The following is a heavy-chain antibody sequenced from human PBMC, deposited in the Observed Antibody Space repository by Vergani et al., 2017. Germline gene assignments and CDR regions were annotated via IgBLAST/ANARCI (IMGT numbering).Heavy chain of an antibody. Sequence: QVQLQQWGAGLLKPSETLSLTCAVYGGSFSGFYWSWIRQPPGKGLEWIGEINHSGGTNYNPSLKSRVTISVDTSKNQFFLKLSSVTAADTAVYYCARVDSSGWYDAFDIWGQGTMVTVSS. CDR1: GGSFSGFY. CDR2: INHSGGT. V-gene: IGHV4-34*01. CDR3: ARVDSSGWYDAFDI. J-gene: IGHJ3*02. D-gene: IGHD6-19*01.